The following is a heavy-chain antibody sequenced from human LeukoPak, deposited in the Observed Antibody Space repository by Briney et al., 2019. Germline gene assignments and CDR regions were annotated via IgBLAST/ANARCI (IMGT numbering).Heavy chain of an antibody. D-gene: IGHD6-13*01. CDR3: AKDSSSWYVDTSIDY. V-gene: IGHV3-23*01. CDR1: GLTFGSFG. Sequence: HPGGTLRLSCAASGLTFGSFGMSWVRQAPGKGLEWVSGISGSGGRTYYADSVKGRFTISRDNSKNTLYLQMNSLRAEDTAVYYCAKDSSSWYVDTSIDYWGQGTLVTVSS. CDR2: ISGSGGRT. J-gene: IGHJ4*02.